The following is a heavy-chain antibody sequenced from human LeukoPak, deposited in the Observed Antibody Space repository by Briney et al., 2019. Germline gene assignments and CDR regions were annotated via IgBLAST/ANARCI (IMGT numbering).Heavy chain of an antibody. CDR2: IKEDGIEK. CDR1: GITLSSYW. Sequence: PGGSLRLSCAASGITLSSYWMGWVRQAPGKGLAWVANIKEDGIEKYYVDSVKGRFTISRDNAKNSLYLQMNSLRVEDTAVYYCARELNYYQYMDVWGKGTTVTVSS. J-gene: IGHJ6*03. V-gene: IGHV3-7*01. CDR3: ARELNYYQYMDV.